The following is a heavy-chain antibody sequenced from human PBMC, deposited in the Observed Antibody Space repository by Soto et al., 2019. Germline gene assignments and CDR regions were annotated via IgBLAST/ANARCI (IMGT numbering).Heavy chain of an antibody. V-gene: IGHV3-30*03. D-gene: IGHD2-2*01. Sequence: PGGSLRLSCTASGFTFISYGMHWVSQAPGKGLEWVAVISYDGNNKWYADSVKGRFTISRDNSQNTLYLQMNSLRAEDTAVYYCARLHCITNNCYANALASHYYYDMDVWGQGTTVTVSS. CDR1: GFTFISYG. CDR2: ISYDGNNK. J-gene: IGHJ6*02. CDR3: ARLHCITNNCYANALASHYYYDMDV.